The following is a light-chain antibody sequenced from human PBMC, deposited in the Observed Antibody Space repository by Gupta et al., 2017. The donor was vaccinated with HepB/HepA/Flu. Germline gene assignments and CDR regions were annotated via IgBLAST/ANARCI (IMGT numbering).Light chain of an antibody. J-gene: IGKJ5*01. Sequence: EFVLTKSPATLSLSPGDRATLSCRASQSVNSKLAWYQQKPGQAPRLLIYYASNRATGIPARFSGSGSGTDFTLTISSLEPEDSAIYYCQQRSQWPPITFGQGTRLEIK. CDR1: QSVNSK. V-gene: IGKV3-11*01. CDR2: YAS. CDR3: QQRSQWPPIT.